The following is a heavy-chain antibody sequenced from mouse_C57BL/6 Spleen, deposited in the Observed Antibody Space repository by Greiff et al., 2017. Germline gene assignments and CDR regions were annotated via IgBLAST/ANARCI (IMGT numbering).Heavy chain of an antibody. CDR1: GFTFSDYG. CDR2: ISSGSSTI. CDR3: ARLYDYGPLLD. D-gene: IGHD2-4*01. Sequence: EVHLVESGGGLVKPGGSLKLSCAASGFTFSDYGMHWVRQAPEKGLEWVAYISSGSSTIYYADTVKGRFTISRDNAKNTLFLQMTSLRSEDTAMYYCARLYDYGPLLDWGQGTLVTVSA. V-gene: IGHV5-17*01. J-gene: IGHJ3*01.